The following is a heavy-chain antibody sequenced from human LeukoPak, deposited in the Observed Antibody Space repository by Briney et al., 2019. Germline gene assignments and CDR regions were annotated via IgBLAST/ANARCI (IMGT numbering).Heavy chain of an antibody. CDR2: INPDGSEV. J-gene: IGHJ4*02. V-gene: IGHV3-7*01. Sequence: GGSLRLSCAAYGFSFSNSWMTWVRQAPGKDLEWVASINPDGSEVSYVGSVKGRFTISRDNAKNPVYLQMSSLRAEETGVFYCARDRGYTSFDYWGQGALVAVSS. CDR1: GFSFSNSW. CDR3: ARDRGYTSFDY. D-gene: IGHD5-18*01.